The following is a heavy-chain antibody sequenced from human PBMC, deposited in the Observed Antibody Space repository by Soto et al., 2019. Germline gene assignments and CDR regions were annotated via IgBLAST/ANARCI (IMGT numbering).Heavy chain of an antibody. Sequence: SLRVSCAASGFTFDDYAMHWVRQAPGKGLEWVSGISWNSGSIGYADSVKGRFTISRDNAKNSLYLQMNSLRAEDTALYYCAKDMFSSSWSYYYGMDVWGQGTTVTXSS. CDR1: GFTFDDYA. CDR3: AKDMFSSSWSYYYGMDV. D-gene: IGHD6-13*01. CDR2: ISWNSGSI. V-gene: IGHV3-9*01. J-gene: IGHJ6*02.